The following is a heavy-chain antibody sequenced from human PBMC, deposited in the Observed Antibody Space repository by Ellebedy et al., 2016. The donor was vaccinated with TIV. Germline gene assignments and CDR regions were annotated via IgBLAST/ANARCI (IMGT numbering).Heavy chain of an antibody. J-gene: IGHJ3*02. CDR1: GFTYSNYV. CDR2: ISGSGGST. D-gene: IGHD7-27*01. Sequence: GGSLRLSXAASGFTYSNYVMTWVRQAPVKGLVWVSAISGSGGSTYYVDSVKGRFTISRDNSKNTLYLQMNSLRAEDTAVYYCAKLGGLGIQGGSFEIWGQGTKVTVSS. V-gene: IGHV3-23*01. CDR3: AKLGGLGIQGGSFEI.